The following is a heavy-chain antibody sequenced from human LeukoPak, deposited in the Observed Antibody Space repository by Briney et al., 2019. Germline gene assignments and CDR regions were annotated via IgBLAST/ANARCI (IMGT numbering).Heavy chain of an antibody. D-gene: IGHD5-18*01. CDR3: AFLEGYSYGTGSSYGTDV. Sequence: GGSLRLSCAASGFTFSSYSMNWVRQAPGKGLEWVSSISSSSTYIYYADLMKGRSTITRNNFRNTLYLQMNSLRTEDTAVYYCAFLEGYSYGTGSSYGTDVWGQGTAVTVS. J-gene: IGHJ6*02. CDR2: ISSSSTYI. V-gene: IGHV3-21*01. CDR1: GFTFSSYS.